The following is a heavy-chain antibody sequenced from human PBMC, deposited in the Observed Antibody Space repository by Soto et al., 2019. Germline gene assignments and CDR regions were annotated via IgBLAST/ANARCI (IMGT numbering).Heavy chain of an antibody. CDR3: TAWRQLVDMDV. J-gene: IGHJ6*03. V-gene: IGHV3-15*01. D-gene: IGHD6-6*01. CDR2: IKSKTDGGTT. Sequence: GGSLRLSCAASGFTSSNAWMSWVRQAPGKGLEWVGRIKSKTDGGTTDYAAPVKGRFTISRDDSKNTLYLQMNSLKTEDTAVYYCTAWRQLVDMDVWGKGTTVTVSS. CDR1: GFTSSNAW.